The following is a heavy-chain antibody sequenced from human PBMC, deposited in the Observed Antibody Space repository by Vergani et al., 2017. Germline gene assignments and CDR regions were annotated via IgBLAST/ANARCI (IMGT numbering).Heavy chain of an antibody. CDR1: GFTFSSYA. Sequence: EVQLLESGGGLVQPGGSLRLSCAASGFTFSSYAMSWVRQAPGKGLEWVSAISGSGGSTYYADSVKGRFTISGDNSKNTLYLQMNSLRAEDTAVYYCAKSRSSIAARPGAFDYWGQGTLVTVSS. CDR2: ISGSGGST. CDR3: AKSRSSIAARPGAFDY. J-gene: IGHJ4*02. V-gene: IGHV3-23*01. D-gene: IGHD6-6*01.